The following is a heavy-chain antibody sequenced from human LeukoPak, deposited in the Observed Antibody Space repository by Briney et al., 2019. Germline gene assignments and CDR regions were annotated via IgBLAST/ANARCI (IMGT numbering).Heavy chain of an antibody. D-gene: IGHD6-19*01. Sequence: ASVKVSFKASGYTFTSYGISWVRQAPGQGLEWMGWISAYNGNTNYEQKFQGRVTMTTDTSTSTAYMELRSLRSDDTAAYYCTRVAGTLFDYWGQGTLVTVSS. CDR2: ISAYNGNT. J-gene: IGHJ4*02. V-gene: IGHV1-18*04. CDR1: GYTFTSYG. CDR3: TRVAGTLFDY.